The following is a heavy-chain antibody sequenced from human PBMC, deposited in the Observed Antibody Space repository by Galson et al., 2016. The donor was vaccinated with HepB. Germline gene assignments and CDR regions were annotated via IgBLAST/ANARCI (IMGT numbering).Heavy chain of an antibody. D-gene: IGHD3-22*01. Sequence: LSLTCNISGTSVSRGKSYWNWIRQHPGKGLEWIGYISYSATTYYSPSLRSRISISVDTSETQFSLRLKSVTAADTAVYYCARALYYYDRSVSAYYYYMDVWGKGTTVTVS. CDR2: ISYSATT. J-gene: IGHJ6*03. CDR3: ARALYYYDRSVSAYYYYMDV. CDR1: GTSVSRGKSY. V-gene: IGHV4-31*03.